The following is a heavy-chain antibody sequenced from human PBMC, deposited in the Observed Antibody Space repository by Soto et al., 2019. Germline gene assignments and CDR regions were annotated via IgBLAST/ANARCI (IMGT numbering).Heavy chain of an antibody. D-gene: IGHD5-12*01. Sequence: SETLSLTCAVYGGSFSGYYWSWIRQPPGKGLEWIGEINHSGSTNYNPSLKSRVTISVDTSKNQFSLKLSSVTAADTAVYYCARVLVQWLRFDYFDYWGQGTLVT. V-gene: IGHV4-34*01. CDR3: ARVLVQWLRFDYFDY. CDR2: INHSGST. J-gene: IGHJ4*02. CDR1: GGSFSGYY.